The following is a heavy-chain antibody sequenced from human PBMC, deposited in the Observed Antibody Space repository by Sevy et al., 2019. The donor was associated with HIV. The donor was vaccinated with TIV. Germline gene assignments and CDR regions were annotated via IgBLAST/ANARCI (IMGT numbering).Heavy chain of an antibody. CDR2: ISGGSGGI. D-gene: IGHD2-15*01. Sequence: GGSLRLSCAASKFTFSSYAMRWVRQAPAKGLEWVSTISGGSGGIYYADSVKGRFTISRDNSQNTRYLQMNSLRADDTAVYFCAQAPANVATSYFDLWGRGSLVTVSS. V-gene: IGHV3-23*01. CDR1: KFTFSSYA. J-gene: IGHJ2*01. CDR3: AQAPANVATSYFDL.